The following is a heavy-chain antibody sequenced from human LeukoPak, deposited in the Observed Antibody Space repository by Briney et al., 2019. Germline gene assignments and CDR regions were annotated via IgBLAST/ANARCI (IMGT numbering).Heavy chain of an antibody. D-gene: IGHD3-3*01. CDR2: IWYDGSNK. V-gene: IGHV3-33*06. J-gene: IGHJ4*02. CDR3: AKDRGLRFLEWLPKY. CDR1: GFTFSSYG. Sequence: GGSLRLSCAASGFTFSSYGMHWVRQAPGKGLEWVAVIWYDGSNKYYADSVKGRFTISRDNSKNTLYLQMNSLRAEDTAVYYCAKDRGLRFLEWLPKYWGQGTLVTVSS.